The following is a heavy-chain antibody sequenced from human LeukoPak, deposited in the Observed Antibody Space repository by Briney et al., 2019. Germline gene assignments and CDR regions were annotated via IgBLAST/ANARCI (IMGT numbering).Heavy chain of an antibody. J-gene: IGHJ4*02. CDR2: IKQDGSEK. CDR1: GFTFSSYW. V-gene: IGHV3-7*03. D-gene: IGHD3-10*01. CDR3: VRDYYGSGSYYNRGFDY. Sequence: PGGSLRLSCAASGFTFSSYWMSWVRQAPGKGLEWVANIKQDGSEKYYVDSVKGRFTISRDNAKNSLYLQMNSLRAEDTAVYYCVRDYYGSGSYYNRGFDYWGQGTLVTVSS.